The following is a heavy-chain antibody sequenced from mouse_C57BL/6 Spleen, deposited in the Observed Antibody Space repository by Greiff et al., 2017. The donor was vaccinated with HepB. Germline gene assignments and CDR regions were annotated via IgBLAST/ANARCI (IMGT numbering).Heavy chain of an antibody. CDR1: GFTFSDYG. Sequence: EVNVVESGGGLVKPGGSLKLSCAASGFTFSDYGMHWVRQAPEKGLEWVAYISSGSSTIYYADTVKGRYTISRDNAKNTQFLQMTSLRSEDTAMYYYARTDYYAMDYWGQGTSVTVSS. V-gene: IGHV5-17*01. CDR3: ARTDYYAMDY. J-gene: IGHJ4*01. CDR2: ISSGSSTI.